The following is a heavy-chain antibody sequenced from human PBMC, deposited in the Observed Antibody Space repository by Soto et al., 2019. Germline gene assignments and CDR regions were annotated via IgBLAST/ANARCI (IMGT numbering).Heavy chain of an antibody. CDR2: ISYDGSNK. J-gene: IGHJ6*02. CDR3: AKLGLSTQAYYYGMDV. V-gene: IGHV3-30*18. CDR1: GFTFSSYG. D-gene: IGHD3-16*01. Sequence: GGSLRLSCAASGFTFSSYGMHWVRQAPGKGLEWVAVISYDGSNKYYADSVKGRFTISRDNSKNTLYLQMNSLRAEDTAVYYCAKLGLSTQAYYYGMDVWGQGTKVTVSS.